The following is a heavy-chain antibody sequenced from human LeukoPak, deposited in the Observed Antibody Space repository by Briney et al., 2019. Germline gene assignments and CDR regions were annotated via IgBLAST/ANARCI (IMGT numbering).Heavy chain of an antibody. CDR3: ATRTTGTTLSYYYYMDV. Sequence: GGSLRLSCAASGFTFSSYAMSWVRQAPGKGLEWVSAISGSGGSTYYADSVKGRFTISRDNSKNTLYLQMNSLRAEDTAVYYCATRTTGTTLSYYYYMDVWGKGTTVTVSS. D-gene: IGHD1-1*01. CDR2: ISGSGGST. V-gene: IGHV3-23*01. CDR1: GFTFSSYA. J-gene: IGHJ6*03.